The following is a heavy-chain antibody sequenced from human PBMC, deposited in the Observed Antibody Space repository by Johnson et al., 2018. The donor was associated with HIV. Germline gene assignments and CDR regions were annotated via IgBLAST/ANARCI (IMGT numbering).Heavy chain of an antibody. CDR2: ISGSNT. J-gene: IGHJ3*01. D-gene: IGHD1-1*01. CDR1: GFTFSDSY. CDR3: ARENTFLEVESRGDSFDL. V-gene: IGHV3-11*06. Sequence: QVQLVESGGGWVQPGGSLSLSCAASGFTFSDSYMNWIRQAPGKGLEWVSYISGSNTYYADSVKGRFTISRDNSKNTLYLQMSSLRPEDTALYYCARENTFLEVESRGDSFDLWGRGTMVIVSS.